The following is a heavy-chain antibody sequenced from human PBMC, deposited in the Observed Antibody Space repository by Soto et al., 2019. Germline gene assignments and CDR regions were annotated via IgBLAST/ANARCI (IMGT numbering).Heavy chain of an antibody. CDR1: EFSFSSYA. D-gene: IGHD3-9*01. CDR3: AWTFDTIPYYFDY. J-gene: IGHJ4*02. CDR2: ISFDGNII. Sequence: GGSLRLSCAASEFSFSSYAMHWIRQAPGKGLEWVAVISFDGNIIHYADSVKGRFIISRDNSKNTLYLQMHSLSGEDTAVYYCAWTFDTIPYYFDYWGQGPLVTVSS. V-gene: IGHV3-30-3*01.